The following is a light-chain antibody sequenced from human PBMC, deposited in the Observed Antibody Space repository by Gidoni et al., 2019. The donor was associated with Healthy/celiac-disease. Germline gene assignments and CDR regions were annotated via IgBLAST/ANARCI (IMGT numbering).Light chain of an antibody. CDR1: SSNIGAGYD. V-gene: IGLV1-40*01. Sequence: QSVLPQPPSVSGTPGQRVTLSCTGSSSNIGAGYDVHWYPHLPGTAPKLLIYGTSNRPSGVPDRFSGSKSGTSAYLAITGLQAEDEADYYCQSYDTSLSVDVIFGGGTKLTVL. J-gene: IGLJ2*01. CDR3: QSYDTSLSVDVI. CDR2: GTS.